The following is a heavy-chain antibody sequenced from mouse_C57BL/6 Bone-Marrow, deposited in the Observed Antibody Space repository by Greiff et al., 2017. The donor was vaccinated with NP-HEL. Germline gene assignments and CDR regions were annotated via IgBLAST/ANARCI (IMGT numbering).Heavy chain of an antibody. Sequence: QVQLKESGAELARPGASVKLSCKASGYTFTSYGISWVKQRTGQGLEWIGEIYPRSGNTYYNEKFKGKATLTADKSSSTAYMELRSLTSEDSAVYFCARWIYYYGSSYGRKYYFDYWGQGTTLTVSS. CDR1: GYTFTSYG. CDR2: IYPRSGNT. D-gene: IGHD1-1*01. V-gene: IGHV1-81*01. CDR3: ARWIYYYGSSYGRKYYFDY. J-gene: IGHJ2*01.